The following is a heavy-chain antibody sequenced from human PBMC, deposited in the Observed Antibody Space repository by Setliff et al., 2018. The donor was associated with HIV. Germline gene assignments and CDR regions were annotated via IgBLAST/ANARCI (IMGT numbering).Heavy chain of an antibody. CDR1: GFTFDDYT. J-gene: IGHJ3*01. CDR3: ASLPVVVTLPEGPFDF. Sequence: GGSLRLSCAASGFTFDDYTMHWVRQAPGKGLEWVSLINSDGRSTTYADFVKSRFSISRDNAKNTVYLQMSSLTVEDTAVYYCASLPVVVTLPEGPFDFWGQGTMVTVSS. V-gene: IGHV3-74*01. CDR2: INSDGRST. D-gene: IGHD2-15*01.